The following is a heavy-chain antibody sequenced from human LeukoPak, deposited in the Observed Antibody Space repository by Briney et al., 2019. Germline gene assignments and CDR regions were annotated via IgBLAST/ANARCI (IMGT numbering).Heavy chain of an antibody. D-gene: IGHD4-17*01. CDR3: AREKMDGDYYYDMDV. J-gene: IGHJ6*02. Sequence: SETLSLTCTVSGGSISSSSYYWGWIRQPPGKGLEWIGSIYYSGSTYYNPSLRSRVTISVDTSKNQFSLKLSSVTAADTAVYYCAREKMDGDYYYDMDVWGQGTTVTVSS. CDR2: IYYSGST. V-gene: IGHV4-39*07. CDR1: GGSISSSSYY.